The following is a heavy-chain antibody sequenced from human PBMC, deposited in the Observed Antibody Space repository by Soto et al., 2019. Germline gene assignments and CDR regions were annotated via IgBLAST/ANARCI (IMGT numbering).Heavy chain of an antibody. CDR2: IKQDGSEK. J-gene: IGHJ3*02. D-gene: IGHD3-16*02. CDR3: ARSTYYDYIWGSYRRVNDAFDI. CDR1: GFTFSSYW. Sequence: EVQLVESGGGLVQPGGSLRLSCAASGFTFSSYWMSWVRQAPGKGLEWVANIKQDGSEKYYVDSVKGRFTISRDNAKNSLYMQMNSLRVEDTAVYYCARSTYYDYIWGSYRRVNDAFDIWVQGTMVTVSS. V-gene: IGHV3-7*01.